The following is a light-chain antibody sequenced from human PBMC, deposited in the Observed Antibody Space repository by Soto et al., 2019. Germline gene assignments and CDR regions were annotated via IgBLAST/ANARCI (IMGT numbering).Light chain of an antibody. V-gene: IGLV1-44*01. Sequence: QSVLTQPPSASGTPGQRVTISCSGSSSNIGSNTVNWYQQLPGTAPKLLIYSNSQRPSGVPDRISGSKSGTSASLAISGLQSEDEADYYCAAWDDSLSGWVFGGGTKVTVL. J-gene: IGLJ3*02. CDR3: AAWDDSLSGWV. CDR2: SNS. CDR1: SSNIGSNT.